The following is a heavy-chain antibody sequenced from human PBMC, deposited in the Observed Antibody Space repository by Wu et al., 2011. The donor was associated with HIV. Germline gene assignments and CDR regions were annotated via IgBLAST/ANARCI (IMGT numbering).Heavy chain of an antibody. V-gene: IGHV3-30-3*01. D-gene: IGHD3-10*01. CDR2: ISYDGSNK. CDR1: GFTFSSYA. Sequence: AASGFTFSSYAMHWVRQAPGKGLEWVAVISYDGSNKYYADSVKGRFTISRDNSKNTLYLQMNSLRAEDTAVYYCARVGTMVRGQEWPIDYWGQGTLVTVSS. CDR3: ARVGTMVRGQEWPIDY. J-gene: IGHJ4*02.